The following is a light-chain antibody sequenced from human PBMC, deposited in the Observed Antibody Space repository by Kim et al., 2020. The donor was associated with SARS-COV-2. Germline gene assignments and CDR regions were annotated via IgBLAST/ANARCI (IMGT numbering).Light chain of an antibody. J-gene: IGKJ2*01. CDR1: QSVTTNY. V-gene: IGKV3-20*01. CDR3: QQYGSTPYT. Sequence: EIVLTQSPGTLSLSPGEGATLSCTASQSVTTNYLAWYQQKPGLAPRLLIYGASNRAAGIPDRFSGSGSGTDFTLTISRLEPEDFAVYSCQQYGSTPYTFGQGTKLEI. CDR2: GAS.